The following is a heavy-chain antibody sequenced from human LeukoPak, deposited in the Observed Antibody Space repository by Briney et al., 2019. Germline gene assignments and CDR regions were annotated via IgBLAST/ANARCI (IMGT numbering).Heavy chain of an antibody. V-gene: IGHV4-39*01. CDR2: SYYNGRT. CDR3: ARLEGARGRY. CDR1: GGSVSPSSYS. D-gene: IGHD1-26*01. J-gene: IGHJ4*02. Sequence: SETLSLTCTVSGGSVSPSSYSWGWIRQPPGKGLEWIGSSYYNGRTYYNPSLKSRVTISVDTSKKQFSLNLSSVTAADTAVYYCARLEGARGRYWGQGTLVTVSS.